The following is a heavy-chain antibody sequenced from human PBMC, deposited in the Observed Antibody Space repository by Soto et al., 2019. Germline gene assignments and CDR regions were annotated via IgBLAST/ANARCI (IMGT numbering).Heavy chain of an antibody. CDR3: ASNSGYSDGFDDAFDI. CDR1: GYTFTSYD. J-gene: IGHJ3*02. Sequence: ASVKVSFKASGYTFTSYDINWVRQATGQGLEWMGWMNPNSGNTGYAQKFQGRVTMTRNTSISTAYMELSSLRSEDTAVYYCASNSGYSDGFDDAFDIWGQGTMGNV. V-gene: IGHV1-8*01. CDR2: MNPNSGNT. D-gene: IGHD5-18*01.